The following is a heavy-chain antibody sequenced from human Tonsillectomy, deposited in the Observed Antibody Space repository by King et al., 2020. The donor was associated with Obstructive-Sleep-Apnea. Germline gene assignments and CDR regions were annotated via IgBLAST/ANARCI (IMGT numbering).Heavy chain of an antibody. V-gene: IGHV4-39*07. CDR2: IYYNGSP. Sequence: WGWIRQSPGKGPEWIGSIYYNGSPDHNPSLKSRVTISVDTSKNQSSLMLSSVTAADTAVYYCAREHRTYGDGGYAFDIWGQGTMVTVSS. J-gene: IGHJ3*02. D-gene: IGHD4-17*01. CDR3: AREHRTYGDGGYAFDI.